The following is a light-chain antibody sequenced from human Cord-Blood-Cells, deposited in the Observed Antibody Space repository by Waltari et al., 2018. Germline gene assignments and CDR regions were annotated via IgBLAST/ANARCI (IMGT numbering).Light chain of an antibody. CDR2: GAS. V-gene: IGKV3-20*01. Sequence: EIVLTQSPGTLSLSPGERATLSCMASQSVSSSYLAWYQQKPGQAPRLLIYGASSRATGIPDRFSGSGSGTDFTLTISRLEPEDFAMYYCQQYGSSPWTFGQGTKVEIK. J-gene: IGKJ1*01. CDR1: QSVSSSY. CDR3: QQYGSSPWT.